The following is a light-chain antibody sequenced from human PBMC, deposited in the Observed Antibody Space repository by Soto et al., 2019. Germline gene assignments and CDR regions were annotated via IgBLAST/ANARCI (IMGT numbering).Light chain of an antibody. CDR2: GAS. V-gene: IGKV3-15*01. CDR1: EAVATN. Sequence: VMTQSPATLSVSPGERATLSCWASEAVATNLAWYQQKPGQAPRLLISGASTRAAGSSDRFRGSGSGTEFTLTISSRRSEDSAIYYCQQYFEWPPMTFGQGTKVEI. CDR3: QQYFEWPPMT. J-gene: IGKJ1*01.